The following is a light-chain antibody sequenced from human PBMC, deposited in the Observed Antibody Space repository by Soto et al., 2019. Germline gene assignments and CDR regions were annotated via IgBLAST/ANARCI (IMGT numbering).Light chain of an antibody. V-gene: IGKV1-8*01. CDR1: QGISSS. CDR3: HRYYSYPLT. J-gene: IGKJ3*01. Sequence: IRMTQSPSSFSASTGDRVTITCRARQGISSSLAWYQQKPGKAPKLLIYAASTLQSGVPSRFSGSGSGTDFTLTIRCLQSEDFATYYCHRYYSYPLTFGPGTKVDIK. CDR2: AAS.